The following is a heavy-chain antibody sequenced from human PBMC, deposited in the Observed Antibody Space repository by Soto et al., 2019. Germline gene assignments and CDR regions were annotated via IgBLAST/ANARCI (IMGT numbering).Heavy chain of an antibody. J-gene: IGHJ6*02. CDR3: ARAPRNFYYNGMDV. CDR2: ISSGGTTI. Sequence: EVQLVGSGGDLVQPGGSLRLSCATSGFTFSHYEMNWVRQAPGKGLEWVSYISSGGTTINYAGSVKGRFTVSRDNAKNSLYLQMNSLRAEDTAVYYCARAPRNFYYNGMDVWGHGTTVTVSS. V-gene: IGHV3-48*03. CDR1: GFTFSHYE.